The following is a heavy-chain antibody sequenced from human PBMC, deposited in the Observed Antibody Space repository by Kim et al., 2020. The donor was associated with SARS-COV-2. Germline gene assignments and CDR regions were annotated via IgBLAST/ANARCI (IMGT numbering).Heavy chain of an antibody. CDR1: GGSFSGYY. V-gene: IGHV4-34*01. J-gene: IGHJ4*02. CDR3: ARGGGIVVVYTY. Sequence: SETLSLTCAVYGGSFSGYYWSWIRQPPGKGLEWIGEINHSGSTNYNPSLKSRVTISVDTSKNQFSLKLSSVTAADTAVYYCARGGGIVVVYTYWGQGTLVTVSS. D-gene: IGHD3-22*01. CDR2: INHSGST.